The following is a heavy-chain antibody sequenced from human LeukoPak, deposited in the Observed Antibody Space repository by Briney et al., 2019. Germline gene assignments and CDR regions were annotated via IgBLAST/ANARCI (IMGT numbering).Heavy chain of an antibody. Sequence: GGSLRLSCAASGFTFSSYSMYWVRQAPGKGLEWVSSISSSSSYIYYADSVKGRFTISRDNAKNSLYLQMNSLRAEDTAVYYCASLGDFWSGLYYFDYWGQGTLVTVSS. J-gene: IGHJ4*02. D-gene: IGHD3-3*01. V-gene: IGHV3-21*01. CDR3: ASLGDFWSGLYYFDY. CDR1: GFTFSSYS. CDR2: ISSSSSYI.